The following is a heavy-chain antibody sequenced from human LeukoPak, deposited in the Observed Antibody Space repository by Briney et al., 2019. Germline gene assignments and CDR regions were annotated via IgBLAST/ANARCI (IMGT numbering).Heavy chain of an antibody. CDR3: ARQVRDSSPGLYFDY. J-gene: IGHJ4*02. D-gene: IGHD3-22*01. V-gene: IGHV4-34*01. Sequence: SETLSLTCAVSGASFSGYYWTWIRQPPREGLEWIGEIDHSGSTNYNSSLKSRVTISVDTSKNQFSLKLSSVTAADTAVCYCARQVRDSSPGLYFDYWGQGTLVTVSS. CDR1: GASFSGYY. CDR2: IDHSGST.